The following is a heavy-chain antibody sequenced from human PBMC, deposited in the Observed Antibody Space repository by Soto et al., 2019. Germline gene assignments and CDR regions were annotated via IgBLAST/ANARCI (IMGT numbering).Heavy chain of an antibody. Sequence: SETLSLNCTVSGGSISSGGYYWSWIRQHPGKGLEWIGYIYYSGSTYYNPSLKSRVTISVDTSKNQFSLKLSSVTAADTAVYYCAREDGRKNFDYWGQGTLVIVSS. D-gene: IGHD1-26*01. CDR3: AREDGRKNFDY. CDR2: IYYSGST. J-gene: IGHJ4*02. V-gene: IGHV4-31*03. CDR1: GGSISSGGYY.